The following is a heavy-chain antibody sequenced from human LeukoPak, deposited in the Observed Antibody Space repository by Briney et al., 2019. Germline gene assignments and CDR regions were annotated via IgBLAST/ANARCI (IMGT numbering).Heavy chain of an antibody. Sequence: ASVKVSCKASGYTFTSYDINWVRQATGQGLEWMGWMNPNSGNTGYAQKFQGRVTITRNTSISTAYMELSSLRSEDTAVYYCARMAYCSGGSSYHNWFDPWGQGTLVTVSS. CDR1: GYTFTSYD. CDR2: MNPNSGNT. D-gene: IGHD2-15*01. CDR3: ARMAYCSGGSSYHNWFDP. J-gene: IGHJ5*02. V-gene: IGHV1-8*03.